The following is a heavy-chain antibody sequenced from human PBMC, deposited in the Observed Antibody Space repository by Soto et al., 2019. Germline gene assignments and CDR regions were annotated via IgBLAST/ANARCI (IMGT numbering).Heavy chain of an antibody. D-gene: IGHD1-26*01. V-gene: IGHV1-69*01. CDR2: IIPFFGTS. Sequence: QVQLVQSGAEVKKPGSAVKVSCEASGGTFSSYPINWVRQAPGHGLEWMGGIIPFFGTSTSAQKFQGRVTITADDSTSTAYMELRSLRSEDTAVYYCARVGHITNYGMAVWGQGTTVTVSS. CDR1: GGTFSSYP. J-gene: IGHJ6*02. CDR3: ARVGHITNYGMAV.